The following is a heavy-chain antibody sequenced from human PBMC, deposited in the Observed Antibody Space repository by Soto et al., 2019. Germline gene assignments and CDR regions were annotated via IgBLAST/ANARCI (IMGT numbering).Heavy chain of an antibody. CDR1: GGSISSSNFH. J-gene: IGHJ4*02. V-gene: IGHV4-39*01. D-gene: IGHD3-9*01. CDR3: AHIFTGSQFSD. CDR2: FHNSGST. Sequence: QLQLQESGPGLVKPSETLSLTCTVSGGSISSSNFHWGWIRQSPGKGLEWIGSFHNSGSTYYNPSLKLRAAISVVTSKNHFPLKLNAVPSADTAVFSCAHIFTGSQFSDWGQGALFTVSS.